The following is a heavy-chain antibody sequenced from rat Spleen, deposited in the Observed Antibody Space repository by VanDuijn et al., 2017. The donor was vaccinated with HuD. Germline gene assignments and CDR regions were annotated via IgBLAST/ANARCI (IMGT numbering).Heavy chain of an antibody. D-gene: IGHD1-9*01. Sequence: EVQLVESGGGLVQPGRSLKLSCAASGFTFNNYGMAWVRQAPTQGLEWVATISSEGGKNFYLDSVRGRFTISRDDAKSTLSLQMDSLRSEDTATYYCARRHYGYTDYFDYWGQGVMVTVSS. V-gene: IGHV5-29*01. J-gene: IGHJ2*01. CDR2: ISSEGGKN. CDR3: ARRHYGYTDYFDY. CDR1: GFTFNNYG.